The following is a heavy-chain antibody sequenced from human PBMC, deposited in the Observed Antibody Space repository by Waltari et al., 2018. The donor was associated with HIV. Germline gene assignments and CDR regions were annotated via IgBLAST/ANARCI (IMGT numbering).Heavy chain of an antibody. CDR1: GGSISSSSYY. J-gene: IGHJ4*02. CDR3: ARYFGVVTIIDY. CDR2: IYYSGST. Sequence: QLQLQESGPGLVKPSETLSLTCTVSGGSISSSSYYWGWLRQPPGKGLEGIGSIYYSGSTYYNPSLKSRVTISVDTSKNQFSLKLSSVTAADTAVYYCARYFGVVTIIDYWGQGTLVTVSS. V-gene: IGHV4-39*07. D-gene: IGHD3-3*01.